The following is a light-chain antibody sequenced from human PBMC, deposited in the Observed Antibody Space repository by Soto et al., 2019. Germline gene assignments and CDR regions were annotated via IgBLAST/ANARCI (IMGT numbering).Light chain of an antibody. CDR1: QSASSSY. J-gene: IGKJ1*01. V-gene: IGKV3-20*01. CDR3: KQYGSSLT. CDR2: GAS. Sequence: DIVSTKSPGTLSLSPVERSTLSCMASQSASSSYLAWYQQRPGQAPRLLIYGASSRATGIPDRFSGSGSGTDFTLTISRLEPEDFAVYYCKQYGSSLTFGQGTKGAIK.